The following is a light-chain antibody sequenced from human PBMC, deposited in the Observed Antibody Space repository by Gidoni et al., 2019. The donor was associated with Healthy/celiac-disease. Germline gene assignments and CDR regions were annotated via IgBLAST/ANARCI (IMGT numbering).Light chain of an antibody. CDR2: AAS. V-gene: IGKV1-NL1*01. CDR1: QGISNS. J-gene: IGKJ5*01. CDR3: QQYYSTLFT. Sequence: DIQMTQSPSSLSASVGDRVTITCRASQGISNSLAWYQQKPGKAPKLLLYAASRLESGVPSRFSGSGSGTDYTLTISSLQPEDFATYYCQQYYSTLFTFGQGTRLEIK.